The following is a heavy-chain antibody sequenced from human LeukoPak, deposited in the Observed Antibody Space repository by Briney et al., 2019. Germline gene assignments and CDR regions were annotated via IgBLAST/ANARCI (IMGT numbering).Heavy chain of an antibody. CDR2: IWYDGSNK. V-gene: IGHV3-33*01. Sequence: QPGRSLRLSCAASGFTFSSYGMHWVRQAPGKGLEWVAVIWYDGSNKYYVDSVKGRFTISRDNPKNTLYLQMNSLRAEDTAVYYCARAYSSSEAAFDYWGQGTLVTVSS. D-gene: IGHD6-6*01. CDR3: ARAYSSSEAAFDY. CDR1: GFTFSSYG. J-gene: IGHJ4*02.